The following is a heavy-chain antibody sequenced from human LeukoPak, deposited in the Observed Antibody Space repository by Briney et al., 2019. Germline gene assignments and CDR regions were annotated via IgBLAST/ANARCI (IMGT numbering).Heavy chain of an antibody. J-gene: IGHJ4*02. V-gene: IGHV3-23*01. D-gene: IGHD1-26*01. Sequence: PGGSLRLSCAASGFTFSSYAMSWVRQAPGKGLEWVSTSSGSGGNTYYADSVKGRFTISRDNSKNTLYLQMNSLRAEDTAVYYCARGGYHASFDYWGQETLVTVSS. CDR3: ARGGYHASFDY. CDR2: SSGSGGNT. CDR1: GFTFSSYA.